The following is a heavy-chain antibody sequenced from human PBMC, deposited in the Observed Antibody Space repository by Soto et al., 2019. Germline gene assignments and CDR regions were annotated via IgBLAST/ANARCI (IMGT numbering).Heavy chain of an antibody. CDR2: ISGSGGST. CDR3: AKDNPGVRLFYYGMDV. V-gene: IGHV3-23*01. Sequence: PGGSLRLSCAASGFTFSSYAMSWVRQAPGKGLEWVSAISGSGGSTYYADSVRGRFTISRDNSKNTLYLQMNSPRAEDTAVYYCAKDNPGVRLFYYGMDVWGQGTTVTVSS. J-gene: IGHJ6*02. CDR1: GFTFSSYA. D-gene: IGHD6-25*01.